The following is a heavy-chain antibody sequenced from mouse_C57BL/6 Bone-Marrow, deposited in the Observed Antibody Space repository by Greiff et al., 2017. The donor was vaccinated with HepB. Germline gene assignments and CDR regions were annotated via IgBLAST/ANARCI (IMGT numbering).Heavy chain of an antibody. CDR3: ARGGVYFYYAMDY. V-gene: IGHV1-52*01. D-gene: IGHD2-3*01. J-gene: IGHJ4*01. CDR2: IDPSDSET. CDR1: GYTFTSYW. Sequence: VKLQQPGAELVRPGSSVKLSCKASGYTFTSYWMHWVKQRPIQGLEWIGNIDPSDSETHYNQKFKDKATLTVDKSSSTAYMQLSSLTSEDSAVYYCARGGVYFYYAMDYWGQGTSVTVSS.